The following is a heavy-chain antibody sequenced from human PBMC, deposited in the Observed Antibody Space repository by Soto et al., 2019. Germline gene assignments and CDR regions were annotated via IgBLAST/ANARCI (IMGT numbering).Heavy chain of an antibody. Sequence: GALRLSCAASGFTVNNNYMSWVRQAPGKGLEWVSVIYSGGSTYYADSVMGRFTISRDNSKNTVHLQMNSLRAEDTAVYYCARASYYYDSRGYYYRYYFDYWGHGALVTVS. J-gene: IGHJ4*01. CDR3: ARASYYYDSRGYYYRYYFDY. CDR2: IYSGGST. CDR1: GFTVNNNY. D-gene: IGHD3-22*01. V-gene: IGHV3-66*01.